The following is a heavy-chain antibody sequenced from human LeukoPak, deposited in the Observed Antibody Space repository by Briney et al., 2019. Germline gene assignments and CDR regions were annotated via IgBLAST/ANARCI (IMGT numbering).Heavy chain of an antibody. Sequence: PGGSLRLSCAASGFTFSDYYMSWIRQAPGKGLEWVSYISSSSSYTKYADSVKGRFTISRDNAKNLLYLQMNSLRAEDTAVYHCARDRYCSGGSCYGWFDPWGQGTLVTVSS. D-gene: IGHD2-15*01. CDR3: ARDRYCSGGSCYGWFDP. CDR1: GFTFSDYY. V-gene: IGHV3-11*06. CDR2: ISSSSSYT. J-gene: IGHJ5*02.